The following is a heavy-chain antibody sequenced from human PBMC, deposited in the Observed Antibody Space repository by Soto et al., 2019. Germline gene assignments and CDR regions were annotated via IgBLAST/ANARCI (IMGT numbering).Heavy chain of an antibody. J-gene: IGHJ5*02. V-gene: IGHV1-2*02. CDR1: GYTFTGYY. D-gene: IGHD5-18*01. CDR2: INSNHGGT. CDR3: ARVKLNTAMVINWFDP. Sequence: GASLKVSCKASGYTFTGYYMHWVRREPGQGLEWMGWINSNHGGTNYAQKLPGRATKPRDTCISTAYMAMNKLRSDDTAVYYCARVKLNTAMVINWFDPWGQGTLVTVSS.